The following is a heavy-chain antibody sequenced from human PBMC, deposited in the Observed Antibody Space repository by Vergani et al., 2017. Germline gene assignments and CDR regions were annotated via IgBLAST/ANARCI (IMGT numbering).Heavy chain of an antibody. D-gene: IGHD2-15*01. CDR1: GFTFNSYG. CDR3: AKEVGGYCSGGTCYPEY. J-gene: IGHJ4*02. CDR2: IRSDESRR. Sequence: QVQLVESGGGVVQPGGSLRLSCAASGFTFNSYGMHWVRQAPGKGLEGVASIRSDESRRYYGDSMEGPFTISRDNSKNTLYLQMKSLRPEDTAVYYCAKEVGGYCSGGTCYPEYWGQGTLVIVSS. V-gene: IGHV3-30*02.